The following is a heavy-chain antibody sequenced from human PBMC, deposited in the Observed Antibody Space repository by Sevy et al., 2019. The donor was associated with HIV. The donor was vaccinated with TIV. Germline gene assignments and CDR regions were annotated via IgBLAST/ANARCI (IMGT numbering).Heavy chain of an antibody. CDR3: AITKDYYDNSGYPFDY. V-gene: IGHV1-24*01. CDR1: GYTLTKLS. CDR2: FDPEDGKT. J-gene: IGHJ4*02. Sequence: ASVKVSCKVSGYTLTKLSMHWVRQAPGKGLEWMGTFDPEDGKTIYAQKFQGRVTMTEDTSIDTAYMELSSLRSEDTAVYYCAITKDYYDNSGYPFDYWGQGTLVTVSS. D-gene: IGHD3-22*01.